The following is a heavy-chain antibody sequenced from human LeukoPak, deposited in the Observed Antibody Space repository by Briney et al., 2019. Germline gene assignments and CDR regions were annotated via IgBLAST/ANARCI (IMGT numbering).Heavy chain of an antibody. CDR1: GFTFSSYE. CDR2: ISSSGSTI. CDR3: ARRGDRSQFDY. Sequence: GSLRLSCAASGFTFSSYEMNWVRQAPGKGLEWLSYISSSGSTIYYADSVKGRFTISRDNAENSLYLQMNSLRAEDTAVYYCARRGDRSQFDYWGQGTLVTVSS. V-gene: IGHV3-48*03. J-gene: IGHJ4*02.